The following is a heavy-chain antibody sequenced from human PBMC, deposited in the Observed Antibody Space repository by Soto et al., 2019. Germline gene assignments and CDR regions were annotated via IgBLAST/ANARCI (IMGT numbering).Heavy chain of an antibody. CDR2: ISTTGGTI. Sequence: GSLRLSCVASGFTFSDHGLTWVRQAPGKGLEWVSSISTTGGTIYTDSVKGRFIISRDNSKNTVYLQMNSLRAEDTAVYYCARPRTHDYESDGYYGHQFDDWGQGTLVTVSS. CDR3: ARPRTHDYESDGYYGHQFDD. D-gene: IGHD3-22*01. J-gene: IGHJ4*02. V-gene: IGHV3-23*01. CDR1: GFTFSDHG.